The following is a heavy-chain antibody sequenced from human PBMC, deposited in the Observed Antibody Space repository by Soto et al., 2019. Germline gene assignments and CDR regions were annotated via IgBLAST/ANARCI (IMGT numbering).Heavy chain of an antibody. Sequence: ASVKVSCKASGYTFTSYDINWVRQATGQGLEWMGWMNPNSGNTGYAQKFQGRVTMTRNTSISTAYMELSSLRSEDTAVYYCAAEEIMIVGVVVWCYYYGMDVWGQGTTVTVSS. V-gene: IGHV1-8*01. J-gene: IGHJ6*02. CDR1: GYTFTSYD. CDR2: MNPNSGNT. D-gene: IGHD3-3*01. CDR3: AAEEIMIVGVVVWCYYYGMDV.